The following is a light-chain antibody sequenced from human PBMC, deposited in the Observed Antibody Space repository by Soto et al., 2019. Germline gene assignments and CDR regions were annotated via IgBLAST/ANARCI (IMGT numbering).Light chain of an antibody. CDR1: HSVLSN. Sequence: EIVMTQSPATLSVSPGESATLSCRASHSVLSNLAWYQQRPGQAPRLLSYGASTRATGIPIRFSGGGSGTDFTLTISSLESEDSAVYYCQQYNTWPPLTFGGGNKVEIK. V-gene: IGKV3-15*01. CDR2: GAS. J-gene: IGKJ4*01. CDR3: QQYNTWPPLT.